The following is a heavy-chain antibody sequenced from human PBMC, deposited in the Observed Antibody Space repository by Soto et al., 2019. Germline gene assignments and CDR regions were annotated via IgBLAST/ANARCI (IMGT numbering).Heavy chain of an antibody. CDR3: ARDLRITMVRGAWDYMDV. Sequence: GGSLRLSCAASGFTFDDYGMSWVRQAPGKGLEWVSGINWNGGSTGYADSVKGRFTISRDNAKNSLYLQMNSLRAEDTALYHCARDLRITMVRGAWDYMDVWGKGTTVTVSS. D-gene: IGHD3-10*01. CDR2: INWNGGST. J-gene: IGHJ6*03. CDR1: GFTFDDYG. V-gene: IGHV3-20*01.